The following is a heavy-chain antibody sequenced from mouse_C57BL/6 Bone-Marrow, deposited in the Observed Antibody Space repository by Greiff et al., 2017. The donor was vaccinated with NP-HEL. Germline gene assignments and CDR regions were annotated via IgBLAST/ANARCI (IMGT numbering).Heavy chain of an antibody. Sequence: VQLQESGADLVKPGASVKLSCKASGYTFTSYWMHWVKQRPGRGLEWIGRIDPNSGGTKFNEKFKTKATLTVDKPSSTAYMQLSSLTSEDSAVYYCARYYYGSRGWYFDVWGTGTTVTVSS. CDR3: ARYYYGSRGWYFDV. V-gene: IGHV1-72*01. CDR1: GYTFTSYW. CDR2: IDPNSGGT. D-gene: IGHD1-1*01. J-gene: IGHJ1*03.